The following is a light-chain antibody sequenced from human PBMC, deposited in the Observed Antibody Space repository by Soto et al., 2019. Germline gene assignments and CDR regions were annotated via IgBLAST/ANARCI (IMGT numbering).Light chain of an antibody. J-gene: IGLJ1*01. Sequence: QSVLTQPASVSGSPGQSITVSCTGTSSDVGNYNFVSWYQQHPGKAPKLMIYEVSKRPSGVSNRFSGSKSGNTASLTISGLQAEYEADYYCCSCVGSNIPLIFGTGTKVPVL. V-gene: IGLV2-23*02. CDR1: SSDVGNYNF. CDR3: CSCVGSNIPLI. CDR2: EVS.